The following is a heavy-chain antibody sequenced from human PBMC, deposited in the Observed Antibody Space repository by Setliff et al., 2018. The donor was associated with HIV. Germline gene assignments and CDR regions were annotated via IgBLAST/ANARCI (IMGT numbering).Heavy chain of an antibody. CDR2: IHYNGRT. Sequence: TLSLTCTVSGDSITNDDYYWGWIRQPPGKGLEWIAIIHYNGRTYYDPSLKSRVTIFVGTSKTQFYLKLRSVTASDTAVYYCARYTSKVDWFDPWGQGTLVTVSS. D-gene: IGHD2-2*02. V-gene: IGHV4-39*01. J-gene: IGHJ5*02. CDR3: ARYTSKVDWFDP. CDR1: GDSITNDDYY.